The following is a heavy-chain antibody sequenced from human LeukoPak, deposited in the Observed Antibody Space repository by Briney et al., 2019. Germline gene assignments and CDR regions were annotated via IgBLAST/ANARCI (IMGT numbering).Heavy chain of an antibody. CDR3: ARALTAGSHNWFDP. CDR2: INPNSGGT. D-gene: IGHD1-14*01. V-gene: IGHV1-2*02. Sequence: ASVKVSCKASGYTFTGYYMHWVRQAPGQGLEWMGWINPNSGGTNYAQKFQGRVTMTRDTSISTAYMELSRLRSDDTAVYYCARALTAGSHNWFDPWGQGTLVTVSS. CDR1: GYTFTGYY. J-gene: IGHJ5*02.